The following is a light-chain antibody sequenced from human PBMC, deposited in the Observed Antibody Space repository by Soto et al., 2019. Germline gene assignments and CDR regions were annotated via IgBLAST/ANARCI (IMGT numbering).Light chain of an antibody. CDR3: CSYTSSSTPVV. J-gene: IGLJ2*01. Sequence: QSALTQPASVSGSPGQSITISCTGTSSDVGGYNYVSWYQQHPGKAPELMIYDVSNRPSGVSNRFSGSKSGNTASLTISGLQAEDEADYYCCSYTSSSTPVVFGGGTKVTVL. V-gene: IGLV2-14*03. CDR2: DVS. CDR1: SSDVGGYNY.